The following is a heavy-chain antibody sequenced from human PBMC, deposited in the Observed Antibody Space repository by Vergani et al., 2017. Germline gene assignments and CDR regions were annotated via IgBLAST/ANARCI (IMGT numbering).Heavy chain of an antibody. J-gene: IGHJ4*02. CDR2: INHSGST. V-gene: IGHV4-34*01. D-gene: IGHD1-20*01. CDR1: GGSFSGYY. CDR3: ARAGGYNWTPSGYYFDY. Sequence: QLQLQQWGAGLLKPSETLSLTCAVYGGSFSGYYWSWIRQPPGKGLEWIGEINHSGSTNYNPSLKSRVTISVDTSKNQFSLKLSSVTAADTAVYYCARAGGYNWTPSGYYFDYWGQGTLVTVSS.